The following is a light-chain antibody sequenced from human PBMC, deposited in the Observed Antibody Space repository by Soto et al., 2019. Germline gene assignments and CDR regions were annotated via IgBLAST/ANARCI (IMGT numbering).Light chain of an antibody. V-gene: IGKV3-20*01. CDR2: DAA. CDR3: QQYGSSPWT. J-gene: IGKJ1*01. CDR1: QSVSSSY. Sequence: EIVLTQSPGTLSLSPGERATLSCRASQSVSSSYLAWYQKKPGQAPRLLIYDAASRATGIPARFSGSGSGTDFTLTISRLEPEDFAVYYCQQYGSSPWTFGQGTKVEIK.